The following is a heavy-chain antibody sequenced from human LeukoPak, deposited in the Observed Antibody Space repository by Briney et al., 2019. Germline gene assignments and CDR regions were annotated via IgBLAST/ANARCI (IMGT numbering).Heavy chain of an antibody. J-gene: IGHJ4*02. V-gene: IGHV1-8*03. D-gene: IGHD3-22*01. CDR3: ARGRSSGFRRAPLFYFDY. CDR2: MNPNSGNT. CDR1: GYTFTSYD. Sequence: ASVKVSCKASGYTFTSYDINWVRQATGRGLEWMGWMNPNSGNTGYAQKFQGRVTITRNTSISTAYMELSSLRSEDTAVYYCARGRSSGFRRAPLFYFDYWGQGTLVTVSS.